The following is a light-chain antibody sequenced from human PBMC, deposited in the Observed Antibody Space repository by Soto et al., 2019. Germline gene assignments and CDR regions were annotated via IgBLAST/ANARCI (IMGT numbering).Light chain of an antibody. Sequence: QSVLTQPASVSGSPGQSITISCTGITSDVSIYNYASWYQQHPGKAPKLMIYGVSNRPSGVSNRFSGAKSGHTASLTISGLQAEDEADYYCSSFTSSITYVFGTGTKVTVL. CDR2: GVS. CDR3: SSFTSSITYV. CDR1: TSDVSIYNY. V-gene: IGLV2-14*01. J-gene: IGLJ1*01.